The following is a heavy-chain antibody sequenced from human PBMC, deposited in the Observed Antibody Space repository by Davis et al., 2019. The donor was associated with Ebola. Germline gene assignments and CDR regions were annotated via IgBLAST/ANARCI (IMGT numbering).Heavy chain of an antibody. CDR3: ARDLPGGDWYFDL. CDR1: GFTFSSYA. CDR2: ISGGGVST. D-gene: IGHD1-14*01. Sequence: GESLKISCAASGFTFSSYALTWVRQAPGKGLEWLSAISGGGVSTYYADSVKGRFTISRDNSKNTLYLQMSSLRAEDTAVYYCARDLPGGDWYFDLWGRGTLVTVSS. J-gene: IGHJ2*01. V-gene: IGHV3-23*01.